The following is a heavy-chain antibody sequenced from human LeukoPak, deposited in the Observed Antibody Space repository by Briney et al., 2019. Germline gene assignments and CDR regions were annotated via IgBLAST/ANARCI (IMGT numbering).Heavy chain of an antibody. Sequence: SETLSLTCTVSGGSISSYYWSWIRQPPGKGLEWIGYIYYSGSTNYNPSLKSRVTISVDTSKNQFPLKLSSVTAADTAVYYCAIQMATSTYFDYWGQGTLVTVSS. CDR2: IYYSGST. D-gene: IGHD5-24*01. CDR3: AIQMATSTYFDY. J-gene: IGHJ4*02. V-gene: IGHV4-59*01. CDR1: GGSISSYY.